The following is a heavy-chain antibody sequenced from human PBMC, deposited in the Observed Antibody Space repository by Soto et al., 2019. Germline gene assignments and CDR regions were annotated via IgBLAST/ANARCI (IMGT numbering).Heavy chain of an antibody. Sequence: QVQLVQSGAEVKKPGSSVKVSCKTSGGTFSTYSIVWVRQAPGEGLEWMGGIIPIFGTANYAQKFQDRVTITADKSTNTAFMALSRLKSEDTAMYYCASSSGNNYGVGTNYYFDYWGQGTLVTVSS. D-gene: IGHD1-26*01. CDR2: IIPIFGTA. CDR3: ASSSGNNYGVGTNYYFDY. V-gene: IGHV1-69*06. CDR1: GGTFSTYS. J-gene: IGHJ4*02.